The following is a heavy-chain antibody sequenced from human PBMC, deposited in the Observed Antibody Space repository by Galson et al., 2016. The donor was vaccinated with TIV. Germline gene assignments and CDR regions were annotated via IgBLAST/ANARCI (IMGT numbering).Heavy chain of an antibody. D-gene: IGHD2-2*01. Sequence: VYGESLRGYSWSWIRQPPGKGLEWIGEINHSGGTNYNPSLKSRVTISLDTSKNDFSLKVTSVTAADAAVYFCAKGGPAAISYYYYMDVWGKGTTVTVSS. CDR2: INHSGGT. J-gene: IGHJ6*03. CDR1: GESLRGYS. CDR3: AKGGPAAISYYYYMDV. V-gene: IGHV4-34*01.